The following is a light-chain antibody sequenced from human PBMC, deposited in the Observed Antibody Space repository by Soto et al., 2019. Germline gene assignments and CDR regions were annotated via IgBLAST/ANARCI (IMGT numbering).Light chain of an antibody. Sequence: QSVLTQPPSVSGAPGQRVTISCTGSSSNIGAGYDVLWYQQLPGTAPKLLIYGNSNRPSGVPDRFSGSKSGTSASLAITGLQAEDEADYYCQSYDSTLSGVVFGGGTQLTDL. CDR3: QSYDSTLSGVV. CDR1: SSNIGAGYD. CDR2: GNS. V-gene: IGLV1-40*01. J-gene: IGLJ2*01.